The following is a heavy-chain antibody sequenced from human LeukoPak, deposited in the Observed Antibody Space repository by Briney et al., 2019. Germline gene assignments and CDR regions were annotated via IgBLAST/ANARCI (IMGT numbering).Heavy chain of an antibody. CDR2: INNDASRT. V-gene: IGHV3-74*01. Sequence: AGGSLRLSCAASGSAFSRSWIHWVRQAPGKGLVWVSHINNDASRTTYADSVRGRFTISRDNAKNTVSLQMNSLRAEDTAVYYCARGPFDIWGQGTMVTVSS. CDR3: ARGPFDI. J-gene: IGHJ3*02. CDR1: GSAFSRSW.